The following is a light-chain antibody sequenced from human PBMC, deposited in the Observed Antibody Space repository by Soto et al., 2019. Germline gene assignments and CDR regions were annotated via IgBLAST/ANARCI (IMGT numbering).Light chain of an antibody. CDR1: QGISNY. CDR2: PTS. J-gene: IGKJ5*01. CDR3: QQYNSYSYT. V-gene: IGKV1-9*01. Sequence: DIQLTQSPSFLSASVGDRVTITCRASQGISNYLAWYQQEPGNAPKLLIYPTSTLQSGVPSRFSGSGSGTEFTLTISSLQPDDFATYYCQQYNSYSYTFGQGTRLENK.